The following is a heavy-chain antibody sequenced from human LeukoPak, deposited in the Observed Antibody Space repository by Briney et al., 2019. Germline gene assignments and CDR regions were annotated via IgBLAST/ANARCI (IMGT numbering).Heavy chain of an antibody. CDR3: ARVRQQLSRKYYYYYMDD. J-gene: IGHJ6*03. CDR2: IIPIFGTA. Sequence: SVKVSCKASGGTFSSYAISWVRQAPGQGLEWMGGIIPIFGTANYAQKFQGRVTITADKSTSTAYMELSSLRSEDTAVYYCARVRQQLSRKYYYYYMDDWGKGTTVTVSS. V-gene: IGHV1-69*06. D-gene: IGHD6-13*01. CDR1: GGTFSSYA.